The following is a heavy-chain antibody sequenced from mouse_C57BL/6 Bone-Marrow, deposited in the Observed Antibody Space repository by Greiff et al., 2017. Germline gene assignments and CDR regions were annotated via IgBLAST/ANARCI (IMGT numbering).Heavy chain of an antibody. CDR3: ARGGYDYVDY. J-gene: IGHJ2*01. CDR1: GFTFSSYA. CDR2: ISDGGSYT. V-gene: IGHV5-4*01. Sequence: DVQLVESGGGLVKPGGSLKLSCAASGFTFSSYAMSWVRQTPETRLEWVATISDGGSYTYYPDNVKGRFTISRDNAKNNLYLQMSHLKSEDTAMYYCARGGYDYVDYWGQGTTLTVSS. D-gene: IGHD2-3*01.